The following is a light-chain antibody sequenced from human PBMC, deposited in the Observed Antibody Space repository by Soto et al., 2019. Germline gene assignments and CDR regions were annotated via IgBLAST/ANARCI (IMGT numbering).Light chain of an antibody. Sequence: EIVLTKSPGTLSLSPGERATLSCRASQSLTSSYLAWYQQKPGQAPRLLIYGASSRATGIPDRFSGSGPGTDFTLTISRLEPEDFAVYYCQQYGSSPITVGQGTRLEIK. J-gene: IGKJ5*01. CDR3: QQYGSSPIT. CDR1: QSLTSSY. CDR2: GAS. V-gene: IGKV3-20*01.